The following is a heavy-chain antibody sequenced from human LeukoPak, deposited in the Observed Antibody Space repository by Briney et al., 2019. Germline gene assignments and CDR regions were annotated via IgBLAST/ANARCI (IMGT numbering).Heavy chain of an antibody. J-gene: IGHJ6*04. CDR2: IIPIFCTS. D-gene: IGHD2-2*01. CDR3: ARDYCSSTSCPPVGNYYYGMDV. Sequence: ASVKVSCKASRGTFSSYAIIWVRQSPGQALEWMGGIIPIFCTSNYEQKFQGRVTITADKSTSTAYMELSSLGSEDTAVYYCARDYCSSTSCPPVGNYYYGMDVWGKGTTVSVSS. CDR1: RGTFSSYA. V-gene: IGHV1-69*06.